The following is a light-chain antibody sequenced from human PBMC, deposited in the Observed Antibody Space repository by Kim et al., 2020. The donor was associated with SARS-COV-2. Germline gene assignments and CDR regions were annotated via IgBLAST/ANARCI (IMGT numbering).Light chain of an antibody. CDR1: KLWDKY. Sequence: VAPGQTASITCSGDKLWDKYACWYQQKPGQSPVLVIYQDSKRPSGIPERFSGSNSGNTATLTISGTQAMDEADYYCQAWDSSTVVFGGGTQLTVL. V-gene: IGLV3-1*01. CDR2: QDS. J-gene: IGLJ2*01. CDR3: QAWDSSTVV.